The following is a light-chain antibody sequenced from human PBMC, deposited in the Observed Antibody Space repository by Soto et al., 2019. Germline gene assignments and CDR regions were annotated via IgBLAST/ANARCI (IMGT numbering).Light chain of an antibody. J-gene: IGLJ1*01. Sequence: QSALTQPASVSGSPGQSITISCTGTNSDIGGYNYVSWYQQHPDKVPKLIIYDVTYRPSGVADRFSGSKSGNTASLTISGLQTEDEADYYCSSFTSSRTLVFGTGTKVTVL. V-gene: IGLV2-14*01. CDR2: DVT. CDR3: SSFTSSRTLV. CDR1: NSDIGGYNY.